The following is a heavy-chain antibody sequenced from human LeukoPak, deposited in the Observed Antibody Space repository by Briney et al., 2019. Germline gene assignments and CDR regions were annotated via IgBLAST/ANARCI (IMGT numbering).Heavy chain of an antibody. J-gene: IGHJ4*02. CDR3: AKSRHSSGWYGNFDY. CDR2: ISYDGSNK. V-gene: IGHV3-30*18. CDR1: GFTFSSYG. Sequence: PGGSLRLSCAASGFTFSSYGMHWVRQAPGKGLEWVAVISYDGSNKYYADSVKGRFTISRDNSKNTLYLQMNSLRAEDTAVYYCAKSRHSSGWYGNFDYWGQGTLVTVSS. D-gene: IGHD6-19*01.